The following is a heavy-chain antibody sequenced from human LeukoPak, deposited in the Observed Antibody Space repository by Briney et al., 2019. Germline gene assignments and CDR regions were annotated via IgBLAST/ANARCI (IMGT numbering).Heavy chain of an antibody. D-gene: IGHD6-19*01. J-gene: IGHJ3*02. CDR1: GYTFTSYY. CDR3: ARAWGSGWSAFDI. Sequence: ASVKVSCKASGYTFTSYYMHWVRQAPGQGLEWMGRINPNSGGTNYAQKFQGRVTMTRDTSISTAYMELSRLRSDDTAVYYCARAWGSGWSAFDIWGQGTMVTVSS. CDR2: INPNSGGT. V-gene: IGHV1-2*06.